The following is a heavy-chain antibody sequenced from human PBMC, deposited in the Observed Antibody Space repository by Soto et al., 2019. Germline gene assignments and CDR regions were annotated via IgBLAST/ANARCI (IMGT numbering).Heavy chain of an antibody. Sequence: PGESLKISCAASGFTFSSYTMNWVRQAPGQGLEWVSYITRSSSTIKYADSVKGRFTISRDNAKNSLYLQMNSLRDEDTAVYYCARDGGQQLMFDYWGQGTLVTVSS. CDR1: GFTFSSYT. V-gene: IGHV3-48*02. CDR2: ITRSSSTI. D-gene: IGHD6-13*01. CDR3: ARDGGQQLMFDY. J-gene: IGHJ4*02.